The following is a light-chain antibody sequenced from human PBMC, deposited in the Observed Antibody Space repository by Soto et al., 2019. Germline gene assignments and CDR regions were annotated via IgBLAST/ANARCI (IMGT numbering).Light chain of an antibody. CDR1: SSDVGSYNL. CDR2: EVS. J-gene: IGLJ1*01. Sequence: QSVLTQPASVSGSPGQSITISCSGTSSDVGSYNLVSWYQQHPGKAPKLMIYEVSKRPSGLSNRFSGSKSGNTASLTIYGLQAEDEADYYCCSYAGSSALYVFGTGTKLTVL. CDR3: CSYAGSSALYV. V-gene: IGLV2-23*02.